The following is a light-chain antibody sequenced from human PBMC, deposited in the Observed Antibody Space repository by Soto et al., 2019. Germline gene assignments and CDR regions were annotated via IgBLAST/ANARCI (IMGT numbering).Light chain of an antibody. CDR2: AAS. V-gene: IGKV1-8*01. Sequence: AIRMTHSPSSLSASTGDRVTITCRASQCISSDLAWYQQKPGKAPKLLIYAASTLQSGVPSRCSGSGSGLDFTLTLSCLQSEDFATYYCRHYYSYPYPFGQGPKLEIK. CDR1: QCISSD. J-gene: IGKJ2*01. CDR3: RHYYSYPYP.